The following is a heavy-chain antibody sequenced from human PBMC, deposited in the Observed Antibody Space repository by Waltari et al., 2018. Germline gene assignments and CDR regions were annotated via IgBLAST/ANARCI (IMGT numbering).Heavy chain of an antibody. CDR1: GFGFGIAW. CDR2: IRSKTYGETT. D-gene: IGHD4-17*01. Sequence: EVQLVESGGDLVKPGESLRLSCEVHGFGFGIAWMCWALQVPGHGMEWVARIRSKTYGETTDYAAPVNGRFTISRDDSVNTLYLQMTNLRVEDSAVYFCTTDPQTTVSNKYFDVWGRGTLVTVSS. V-gene: IGHV3-15*01. J-gene: IGHJ2*01. CDR3: TTDPQTTVSNKYFDV.